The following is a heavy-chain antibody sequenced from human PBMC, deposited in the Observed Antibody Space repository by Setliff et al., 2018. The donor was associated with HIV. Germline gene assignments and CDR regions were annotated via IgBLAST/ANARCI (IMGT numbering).Heavy chain of an antibody. Sequence: PSQTLSLTCDISGDSVSNNKAAWHSIRQSPSRGLEWLGRTYFRSKWYHDYVVSVESRISINPDTSKNQFSLQLNSVTPDDTAVYYCARSGITLDRGLMSGWFDSWGLGTLVTVSS. D-gene: IGHD3-10*01. J-gene: IGHJ5*01. V-gene: IGHV6-1*01. CDR3: ARSGITLDRGLMSGWFDS. CDR2: TYFRSKWYH. CDR1: GDSVSNNKAA.